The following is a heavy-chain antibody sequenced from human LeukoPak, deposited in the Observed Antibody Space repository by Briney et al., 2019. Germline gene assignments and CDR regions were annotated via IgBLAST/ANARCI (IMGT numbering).Heavy chain of an antibody. V-gene: IGHV4-38-2*02. D-gene: IGHD3-3*01. J-gene: IGHJ4*02. CDR3: ARSGYGSITIFGVVILGYFDY. Sequence: SGTLSLTCTVSGYSISSGYYWGWIRQPPGKGLEWIGSIYHSGSTYYNPSLKSRVTISVDTSKNQFSLKLSSVTAADTAVYYCARSGYGSITIFGVVILGYFDYWGQGTLVTVSS. CDR1: GYSISSGYY. CDR2: IYHSGST.